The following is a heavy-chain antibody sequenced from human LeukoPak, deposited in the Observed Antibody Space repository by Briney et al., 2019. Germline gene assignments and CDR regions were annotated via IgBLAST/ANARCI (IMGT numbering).Heavy chain of an antibody. CDR1: GFTFSSYA. D-gene: IGHD5-12*01. CDR2: ISGSGGST. CDR3: AKDIVATIPGYYFDY. Sequence: PGGSLRLSCAASGFTFSSYAMSWVRQAPGKGLEWVSAISGSGGSTYYADSVKGRFTISRDNSKNTLYLQMNSLRAEDTAAYYCAKDIVATIPGYYFDYWGQGTLVTVSS. V-gene: IGHV3-23*01. J-gene: IGHJ4*02.